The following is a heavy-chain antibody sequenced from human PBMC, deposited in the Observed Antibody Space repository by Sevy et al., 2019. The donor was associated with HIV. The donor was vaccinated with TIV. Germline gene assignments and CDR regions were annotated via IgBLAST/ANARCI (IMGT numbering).Heavy chain of an antibody. J-gene: IGHJ6*02. CDR2: IIPILGIA. CDR1: GGTFSSYA. D-gene: IGHD2-15*01. V-gene: IGHV1-69*04. CDR3: ASDSGGSRTSVSYYYGMDV. Sequence: ASVKVSCKASGGTFSSYAISWVRQAPGQGLEWMGRIIPILGIANYAQKLQGRVTITADKSTSTAYMELSSLRSEDTAVYYCASDSGGSRTSVSYYYGMDVWGQGTTVTVSS.